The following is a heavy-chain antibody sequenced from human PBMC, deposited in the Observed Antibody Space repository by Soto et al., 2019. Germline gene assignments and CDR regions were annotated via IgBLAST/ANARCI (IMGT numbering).Heavy chain of an antibody. CDR2: ISHDGSNN. J-gene: IGHJ4*02. D-gene: IGHD2-2*01. Sequence: QVHLVESGGGVVQPGRSLRLSCAASGFTFSSYAMHWIRQAPGKGLEWVAHISHDGSNNYYADSVKGRFIISRDNSKNMVYLQMNSLRVDDTAVYYCARDRSMVVVVPGYWGQGTLVTVSS. CDR3: ARDRSMVVVVPGY. CDR1: GFTFSSYA. V-gene: IGHV3-30-3*01.